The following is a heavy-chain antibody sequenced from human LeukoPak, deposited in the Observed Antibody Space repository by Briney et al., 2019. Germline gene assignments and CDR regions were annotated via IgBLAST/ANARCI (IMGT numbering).Heavy chain of an antibody. CDR2: ISYDGSNK. Sequence: PGGSLRLSCAASGFTFSSYAMHWVRQAPGKGLEWVAVISYDGSNKYYADSVKGRFTISRDNSKNTLYLQMNSLRAEDTAVYYCAREGSGIAVAGLFDYWGQGTLVTVPS. J-gene: IGHJ4*02. CDR3: AREGSGIAVAGLFDY. V-gene: IGHV3-30-3*01. D-gene: IGHD6-19*01. CDR1: GFTFSSYA.